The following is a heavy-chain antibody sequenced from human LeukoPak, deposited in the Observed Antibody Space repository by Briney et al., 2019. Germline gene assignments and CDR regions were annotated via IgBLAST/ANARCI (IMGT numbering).Heavy chain of an antibody. CDR2: IVTAGDT. J-gene: IGHJ4*02. CDR3: ARGGEQLVSSDPGSFDY. Sequence: PGGSLRLSCAASGFPFSSYDVLWVRQATGRGLEGVSAIVTAGDTYYPGSVKGRFTISRENAKNSLYLQMNSLRAGDTAVYYCARGGEQLVSSDPGSFDYWGQGTLVTVSS. V-gene: IGHV3-13*01. D-gene: IGHD6-6*01. CDR1: GFPFSSYD.